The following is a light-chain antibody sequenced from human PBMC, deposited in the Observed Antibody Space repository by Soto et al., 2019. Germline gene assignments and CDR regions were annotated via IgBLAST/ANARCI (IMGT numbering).Light chain of an antibody. CDR1: GLPKQY. Sequence: SYELTQPPSVSVSPGQTTWITCSGEGLPKQYAHWYQQKPGQAPVLVIYKDTERPSVIPERFSGSSSGTTVTLTISGVQAEDEADYFCQSADTSGTYVLFGGGTKVTVL. CDR3: QSADTSGTYVL. V-gene: IGLV3-25*02. J-gene: IGLJ2*01. CDR2: KDT.